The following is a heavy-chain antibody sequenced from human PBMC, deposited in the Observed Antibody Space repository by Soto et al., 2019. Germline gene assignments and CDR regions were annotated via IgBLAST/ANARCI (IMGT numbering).Heavy chain of an antibody. Sequence: ASEPLSLTCTVSGGSISSGDYYWSWIRQPPGKGLEWIGYIYYSGSTYYKPSLKSRVTISVDTSKNQFSLKLSSVTAADTAVYYCARGHLVVVPAPPSPLNWFDPWGQGTLVTVSS. CDR2: IYYSGST. CDR3: ARGHLVVVPAPPSPLNWFDP. V-gene: IGHV4-30-4*01. CDR1: GGSISSGDYY. D-gene: IGHD2-2*01. J-gene: IGHJ5*02.